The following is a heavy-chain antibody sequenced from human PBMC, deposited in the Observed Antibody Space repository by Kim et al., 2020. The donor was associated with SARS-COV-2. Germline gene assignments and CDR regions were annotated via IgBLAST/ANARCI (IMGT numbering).Heavy chain of an antibody. CDR1: GYTFTSYY. D-gene: IGHD2-15*01. CDR3: ARILYCSGGSCYGGDDAFDI. CDR2: INPSGGST. J-gene: IGHJ3*02. Sequence: ASVKVSCKASGYTFTSYYMHWVRQAPGQGLEWMGIINPSGGSTSYAQKFQGRVTMTRDTSTSTVYMELSSLRSEDTAVYYCARILYCSGGSCYGGDDAFDIWGQGTMVTVSS. V-gene: IGHV1-46*01.